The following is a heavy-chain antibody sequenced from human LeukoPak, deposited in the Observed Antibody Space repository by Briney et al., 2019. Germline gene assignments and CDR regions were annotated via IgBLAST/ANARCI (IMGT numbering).Heavy chain of an antibody. Sequence: GRSLRLSCAASGFTFDDYAMHWVRQAPGKGLEWVSGISRNSGSIGYADSVKGRFTISRDNAKNSLYLQMNSLRAEDMALYYCAKDIGYSSSRGIDYWGQGTLVTVSS. CDR1: GFTFDDYA. CDR2: ISRNSGSI. V-gene: IGHV3-9*03. CDR3: AKDIGYSSSRGIDY. J-gene: IGHJ4*02. D-gene: IGHD6-6*01.